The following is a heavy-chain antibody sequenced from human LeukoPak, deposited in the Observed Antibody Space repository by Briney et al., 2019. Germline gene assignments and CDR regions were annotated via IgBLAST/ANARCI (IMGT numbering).Heavy chain of an antibody. CDR1: GFSFSSYG. CDR2: ISHDGSNK. Sequence: PGRSLRLSCAASGFSFSSYGMHWVRQAPGKGLEWVAVISHDGSNKYRADSVKGRFTISRDDSKNTAYLQMDSLKTEDTAMYYCTRLSGGNSDSYYYGLDVWGQGTTVTVSS. CDR3: TRLSGGNSDSYYYGLDV. V-gene: IGHV3-30*03. J-gene: IGHJ6*02. D-gene: IGHD4-23*01.